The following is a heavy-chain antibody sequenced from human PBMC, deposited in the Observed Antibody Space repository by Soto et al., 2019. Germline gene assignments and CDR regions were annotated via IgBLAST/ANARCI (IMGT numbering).Heavy chain of an antibody. Sequence: SETLSLTCTVSGGSISSYYWSWIRQPPGKGLEWIGYIYYSGSTNYNPSLKSRVTISVDTSKNQFSLKLSSVTAADTAVYYCARHGRLGDYSTSPLDYWGQGTLVTVSS. V-gene: IGHV4-59*08. D-gene: IGHD4-4*01. CDR1: GGSISSYY. CDR2: IYYSGST. CDR3: ARHGRLGDYSTSPLDY. J-gene: IGHJ4*02.